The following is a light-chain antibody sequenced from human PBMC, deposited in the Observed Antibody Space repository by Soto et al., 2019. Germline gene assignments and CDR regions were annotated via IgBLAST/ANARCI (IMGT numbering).Light chain of an antibody. J-gene: IGKJ2*01. Sequence: EIVMTQSPATLSVSPGERATLSCRASQSVSSNLAWYQQKPGQAPRLLIYGASTRANGIPARFSGSGSGTEFTLTIRSLQSEDFAVYFCQQYNNWPPLFGQGTKLEIK. V-gene: IGKV3-15*01. CDR1: QSVSSN. CDR3: QQYNNWPPL. CDR2: GAS.